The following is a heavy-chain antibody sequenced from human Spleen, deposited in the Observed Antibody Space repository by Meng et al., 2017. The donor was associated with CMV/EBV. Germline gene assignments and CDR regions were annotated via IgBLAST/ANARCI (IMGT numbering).Heavy chain of an antibody. CDR2: INPNSDAT. CDR1: GYTFTSYG. Sequence: ASVKVSCKASGYTFTSYGISWVRQAPGQGLEWMGWINPNSDATKYAHNFQGRVTMTRDTSISTAYMELRRLRSDDTAVYYCARGLISSRGYRGDAFDIWGQGTMVTVSS. CDR3: ARGLISSRGYRGDAFDI. J-gene: IGHJ3*02. D-gene: IGHD3-22*01. V-gene: IGHV1-2*02.